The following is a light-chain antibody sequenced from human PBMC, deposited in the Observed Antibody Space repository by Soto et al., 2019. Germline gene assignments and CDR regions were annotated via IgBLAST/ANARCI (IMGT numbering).Light chain of an antibody. CDR2: ASS. CDR3: QQSYSTPS. Sequence: EIQMTQSPSSLSASVGDRVTITCRTRLSINNYLNWYQQKPGKAPNLLISASSSLHSGVPSRFSGSGYGTDFTLTISSLQPEDFATYYCQQSYSTPSFGGGTKVEMK. J-gene: IGKJ4*01. V-gene: IGKV1-39*01. CDR1: LSINNY.